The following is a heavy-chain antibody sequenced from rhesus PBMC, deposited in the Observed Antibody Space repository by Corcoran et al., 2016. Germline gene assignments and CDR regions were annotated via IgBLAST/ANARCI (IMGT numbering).Heavy chain of an antibody. D-gene: IGHD1-26*01. Sequence: QVQLQESGPGLVKPSETLSLICGVSGGSMSGYGWSWIRQPPGKGLEWIGHIYGSIGSNDYNPSFKSRVTISKDTSKNHFSLKLNSMTAADTAVYYCARDPLTGTFDYWGQGVLVTVSS. CDR2: IYGSIGSN. V-gene: IGHV4S7*01. J-gene: IGHJ4*01. CDR1: GGSMSGYG. CDR3: ARDPLTGTFDY.